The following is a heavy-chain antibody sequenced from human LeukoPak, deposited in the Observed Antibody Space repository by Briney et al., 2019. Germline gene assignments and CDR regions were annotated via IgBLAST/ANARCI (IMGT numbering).Heavy chain of an antibody. D-gene: IGHD3/OR15-3a*01. J-gene: IGHJ4*02. Sequence: GGSLRLSCAASGFTFSSYWMTWVRQAPGKGLEWVANLNQYGNDKYYADSVRGRFTISRDNAKDSLYLQMNSLRAEDTALYYCSRDLGTGRPHDFWGQGTLVTVSS. CDR2: LNQYGNDK. CDR1: GFTFSSYW. CDR3: SRDLGTGRPHDF. V-gene: IGHV3-7*01.